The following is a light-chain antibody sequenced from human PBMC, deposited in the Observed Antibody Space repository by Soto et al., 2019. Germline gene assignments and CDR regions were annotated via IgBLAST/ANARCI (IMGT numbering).Light chain of an antibody. V-gene: IGKV3-20*01. CDR1: QSVASSH. CDR3: QQYGNSPWT. J-gene: IGKJ1*01. Sequence: EIVLTQSPGTLTLPPGERATLSCRASQSVASSHLAWYQQKPGQGPRLLIFAASSRATGIPDRFSGSGSGIDFTLSISRLEPEDFAVYYCQQYGNSPWTFGQGTKVEIK. CDR2: AAS.